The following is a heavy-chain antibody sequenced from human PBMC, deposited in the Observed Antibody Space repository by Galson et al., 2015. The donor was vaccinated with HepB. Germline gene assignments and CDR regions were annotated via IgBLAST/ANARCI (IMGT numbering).Heavy chain of an antibody. CDR1: GGTFSAYA. CDR2: IIPIFGTP. Sequence: SVKVSCKASGGTFSAYAISWVRQAPGQGLQWVGGIIPIFGTPHYAQNFQGRVTITADKSTSIAYMELSSLKSEDTAVYYCARGLAGSREDYYYYAMDVWGQGTTVTVSS. CDR3: ARGLAGSREDYYYYAMDV. V-gene: IGHV1-69*06. D-gene: IGHD1-26*01. J-gene: IGHJ6*02.